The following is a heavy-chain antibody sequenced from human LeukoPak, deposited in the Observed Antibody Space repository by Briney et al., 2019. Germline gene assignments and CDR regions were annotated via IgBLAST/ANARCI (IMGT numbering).Heavy chain of an antibody. CDR1: GYMFFNYG. CDR3: AREAGRGGTYSRPDY. V-gene: IGHV1-18*01. CDR2: IIVYDGKT. J-gene: IGHJ4*02. Sequence: ASVKVSCKASGYMFFNYGITWVRQAPGQGLEWMGWIIVYDGKTKYAQSLQGRVTMTTNTSTHTAYMELKSLRSDDTAVYFCAREAGRGGTYSRPDYWGQGTLVTVSS. D-gene: IGHD1-26*01.